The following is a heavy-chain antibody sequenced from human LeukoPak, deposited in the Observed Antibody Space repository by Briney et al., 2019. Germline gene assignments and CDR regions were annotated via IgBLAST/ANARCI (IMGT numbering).Heavy chain of an antibody. Sequence: PGGSLRLSCAASGFTFNNYAMSWVRQAPGKGPEWVSGISDSGGSTFYADSVKGRFTIPRDNSKNTLYLQMNSQRAEDTAVYYCAKHPDFWGGYYYAFEVWGQGTMVTVSS. J-gene: IGHJ3*01. D-gene: IGHD3-3*01. CDR1: GFTFNNYA. V-gene: IGHV3-23*01. CDR3: AKHPDFWGGYYYAFEV. CDR2: ISDSGGST.